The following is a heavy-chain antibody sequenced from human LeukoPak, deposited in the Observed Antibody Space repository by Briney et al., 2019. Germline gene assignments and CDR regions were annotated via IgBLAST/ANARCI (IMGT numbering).Heavy chain of an antibody. D-gene: IGHD6-19*01. Sequence: GSLRLSCAASGFTFSSYSMNWVRQAPGKGLEWVSSISSSSSYIYYADSVKGRFTISRGNAKNSLYLQMNSLRAEDTAVYYCARQDDRQWLAYYFDYWGQGTLVTVSS. CDR1: GFTFSSYS. CDR2: ISSSSSYI. J-gene: IGHJ4*02. V-gene: IGHV3-21*01. CDR3: ARQDDRQWLAYYFDY.